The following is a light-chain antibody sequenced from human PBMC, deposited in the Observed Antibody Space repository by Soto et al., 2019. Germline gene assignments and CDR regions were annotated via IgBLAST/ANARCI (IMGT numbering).Light chain of an antibody. V-gene: IGLV1-40*01. J-gene: IGLJ1*01. Sequence: QSVLTQPPSLSGAPGQRVTISCTGSSSNIGTGYDVHWYQQLPGTAPKLLIFGNTNRPSGVPDRFSGSTSGTSASLAITGLQAEDEADYYCQSYDNSLSGSYVFGTGTKVTVL. CDR3: QSYDNSLSGSYV. CDR2: GNT. CDR1: SSNIGTGYD.